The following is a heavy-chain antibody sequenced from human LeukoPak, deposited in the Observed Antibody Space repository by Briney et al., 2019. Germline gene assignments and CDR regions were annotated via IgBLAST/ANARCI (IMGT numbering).Heavy chain of an antibody. CDR2: IYSGGST. V-gene: IGHV3-53*05. J-gene: IGHJ5*02. CDR1: GFTISSDY. CDR3: ARNWFDP. Sequence: GGSPRLSCAASGFTISSDYMSWVRQAPGKGLEWVSVIYSGGSTYYADSVKGRFTISRDKSKNTVYLQMNSLRFEDTAMYYCARNWFDPWGQGTLVTVSS.